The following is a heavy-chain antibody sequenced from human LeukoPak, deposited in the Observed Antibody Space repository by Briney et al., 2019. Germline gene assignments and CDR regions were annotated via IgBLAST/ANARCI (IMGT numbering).Heavy chain of an antibody. D-gene: IGHD3-22*01. CDR3: ATVYYYDSSGLYYFDY. CDR2: IYHSGST. Sequence: SETLPLTCAVSGGSISSSNWWSWVRQPPGKGLEWIGEIYHSGSTNYNPSLKSRVTISVDKSKNQFSLKLSSVTAADTAVYYCATVYYYDSSGLYYFDYWGQGTLVTVSS. V-gene: IGHV4-4*02. CDR1: GGSISSSNW. J-gene: IGHJ4*02.